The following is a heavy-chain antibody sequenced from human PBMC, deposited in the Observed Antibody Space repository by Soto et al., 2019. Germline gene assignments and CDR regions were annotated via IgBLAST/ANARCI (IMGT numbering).Heavy chain of an antibody. CDR3: AGGYDFWSGYNTYYYGMDV. CDR1: GGSISSYY. Sequence: SETLSLTCTVSGGSISSYYWSWIRQPPGKGLEWIGYIYYSGSTNYNPSLKSRVTISVDTSKNQFSLKLSSVTAADTAVYYCAGGYDFWSGYNTYYYGMDVWGQGTTVTVSS. CDR2: IYYSGST. V-gene: IGHV4-59*01. D-gene: IGHD3-3*01. J-gene: IGHJ6*02.